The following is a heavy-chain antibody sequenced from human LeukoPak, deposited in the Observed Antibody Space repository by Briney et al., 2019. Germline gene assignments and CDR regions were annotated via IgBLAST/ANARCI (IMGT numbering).Heavy chain of an antibody. CDR2: NYHRGGT. V-gene: IGHV4-4*02. CDR1: GVSISSSNW. Sequence: SGTLSLTCAVSGVSISSSNWWRWVRPPPGNGVEVIGENYHRGGTNYNPSLKRRGTISGDKAKNQFSLKMSYVTAADTAVYYCARGIQLWLGGPNFDYWGQGTLVTVSS. D-gene: IGHD5-18*01. CDR3: ARGIQLWLGGPNFDY. J-gene: IGHJ4*02.